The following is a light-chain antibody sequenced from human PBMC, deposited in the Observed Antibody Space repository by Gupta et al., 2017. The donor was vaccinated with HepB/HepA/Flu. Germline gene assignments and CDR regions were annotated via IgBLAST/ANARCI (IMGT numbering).Light chain of an antibody. CDR1: SSDIGGYDH. V-gene: IGLV2-14*03. J-gene: IGLJ2*01. Sequence: QSALTQPASVSGSPGQSITISCTGTSSDIGGYDHVSWYQHHPGKAPKLMIYDVNYWPSGVSARFSGSKSGNTASLTISGLQAEDEADYYCSSYTSSTSLGVVFGGGTKLTVL. CDR2: DVN. CDR3: SSYTSSTSLGVV.